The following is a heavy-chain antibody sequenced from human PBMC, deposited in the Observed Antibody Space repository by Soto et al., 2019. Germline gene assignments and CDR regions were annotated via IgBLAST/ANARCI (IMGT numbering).Heavy chain of an antibody. CDR3: ARRSAYDV. CDR2: IDPSDSYS. CDR1: GYSFTIYC. V-gene: IGHV5-10-1*01. J-gene: IGHJ3*01. Sequence: VESLTISCEVSGYSFTIYCINWVRQMPGKGLEWMGRIDPSDSYSNYSPSFRGHVTVSIDKYTSTAYLQWSSLKASDTAMYYCARRSAYDVWGQGTMVTVSS.